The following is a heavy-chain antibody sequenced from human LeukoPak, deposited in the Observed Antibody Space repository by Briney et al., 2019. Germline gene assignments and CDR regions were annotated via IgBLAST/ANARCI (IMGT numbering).Heavy chain of an antibody. D-gene: IGHD6-13*01. CDR3: ARDYVSSSWPFDY. V-gene: IGHV3-21*01. J-gene: IGHJ4*02. Sequence: PGGSLRLSCAASGCTFSSYSMNWVRQAPGEGLEWVSSISSSSSYIYYADSVKGQFTISRDNAKNSLYLQMNRLRAEDTAVYYCARDYVSSSWPFDYWGQGTLVTVSS. CDR1: GCTFSSYS. CDR2: ISSSSSYI.